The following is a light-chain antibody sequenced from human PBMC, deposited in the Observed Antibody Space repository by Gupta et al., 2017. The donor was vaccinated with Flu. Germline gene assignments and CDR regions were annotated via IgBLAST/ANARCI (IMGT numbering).Light chain of an antibody. CDR1: QSIGSSY. CDR3: QQYRTLIT. Sequence: EIVLTQSPGTLSLSSGERATLSCRASQSIGSSYLAWYQQKPGQALRRLIYGASSRATGIPDRFSGSGSGTDFTLTISRLEPEDFAVYYCQQYRTLITFGQGTRLEIK. J-gene: IGKJ5*01. CDR2: GAS. V-gene: IGKV3-20*01.